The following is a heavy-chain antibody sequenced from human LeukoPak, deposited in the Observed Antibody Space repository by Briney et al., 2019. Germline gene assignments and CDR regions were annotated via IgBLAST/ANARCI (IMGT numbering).Heavy chain of an antibody. Sequence: PSETLSLTCTVSGGSISSSSYYWGWTRQPPGKGLEWIGYIYYSGSTFYNPSLKRRVTISIDTSKSQFSLKLSSVTSADTAVYYCAREKVYGGANYFDYWGQGTLVTVSS. D-gene: IGHD2-8*01. CDR2: IYYSGST. J-gene: IGHJ4*02. V-gene: IGHV4-31*03. CDR3: AREKVYGGANYFDY. CDR1: GGSISSSSYY.